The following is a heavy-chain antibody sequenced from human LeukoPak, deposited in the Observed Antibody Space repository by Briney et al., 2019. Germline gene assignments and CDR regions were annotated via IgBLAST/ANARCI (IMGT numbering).Heavy chain of an antibody. J-gene: IGHJ6*03. CDR2: VYYTGSTRST. Sequence: SETLSLTCTVSGGSISTYYWSWIRQTPEKGLEWIGYVYYTGSTRSTNYNPSLKSRVTISLDTSKKQFSLKLTSVTAADTAVYYCARDLGSTSPYYMDVWGKGTTVTVSS. V-gene: IGHV4-59*01. CDR1: GGSISTYY. CDR3: ARDLGSTSPYYMDV. D-gene: IGHD2-2*01.